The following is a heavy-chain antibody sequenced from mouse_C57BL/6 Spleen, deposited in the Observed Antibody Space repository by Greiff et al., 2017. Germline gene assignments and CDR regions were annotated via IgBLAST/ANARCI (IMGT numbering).Heavy chain of an antibody. D-gene: IGHD1-1*01. Sequence: QVQLQQSGPGLVQPSQSLSITCTVSGFSLTSYGVHWVRQSPGKGLEWLGVIWSGGSTDYNAAFISRLSISKDNSKSQVFFKMNSLQADDTAIYYCARTLDTTVVPFAYWGQGTLVTVSA. J-gene: IGHJ3*01. V-gene: IGHV2-2*01. CDR3: ARTLDTTVVPFAY. CDR1: GFSLTSYG. CDR2: IWSGGST.